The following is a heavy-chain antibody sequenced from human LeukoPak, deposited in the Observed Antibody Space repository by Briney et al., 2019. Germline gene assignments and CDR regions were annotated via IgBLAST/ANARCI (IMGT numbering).Heavy chain of an antibody. V-gene: IGHV3-30*02. Sequence: PGGSLRLSCAASGFTFSSYGMHWVRQAPGKGLEWVSYICCDGSNKYYADSVKGRFTISRDNSKNTLYLQMNSLRAEDMAVYYCAKDSVGNCWSVCDIWGQGTGVTVSS. D-gene: IGHD2-15*01. CDR3: AKDSVGNCWSVCDI. J-gene: IGHJ3*02. CDR1: GFTFSSYG. CDR2: ICCDGSNK.